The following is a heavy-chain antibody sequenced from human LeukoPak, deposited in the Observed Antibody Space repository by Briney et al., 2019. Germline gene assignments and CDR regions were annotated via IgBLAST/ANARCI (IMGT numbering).Heavy chain of an antibody. CDR1: GGSFSGYY. D-gene: IGHD3-22*01. V-gene: IGHV4-34*01. CDR2: INHSGST. Sequence: PSETLSLTXAVYGGSFSGYYWSWIRQAPGKGLEWLGEINHSGSTNYNPSLKSRVTISVDTSKNQFSLKLSSVTAADTAVYYCARGKRTRYYYDSSGYPDYWGQGTLVTVSS. J-gene: IGHJ4*02. CDR3: ARGKRTRYYYDSSGYPDY.